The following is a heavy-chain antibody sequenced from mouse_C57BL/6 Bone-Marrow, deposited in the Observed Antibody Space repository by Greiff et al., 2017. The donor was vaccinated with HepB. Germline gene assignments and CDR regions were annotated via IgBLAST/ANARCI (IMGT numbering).Heavy chain of an antibody. CDR3: ARQDSFAY. J-gene: IGHJ3*01. Sequence: EVQWVESGGGLVQPGGSLKLSCAASGFTFSDYYMYWVRQTPEKRLEWVAYISNGGGSTYYPDTVKGRFTISRDNAKNTLYLQMSRLKSEDTAMYYCARQDSFAYWGQGTLVTVSA. CDR2: ISNGGGST. CDR1: GFTFSDYY. V-gene: IGHV5-12*01.